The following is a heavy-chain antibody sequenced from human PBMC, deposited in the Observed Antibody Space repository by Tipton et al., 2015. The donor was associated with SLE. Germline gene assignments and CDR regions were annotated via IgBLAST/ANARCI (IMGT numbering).Heavy chain of an antibody. Sequence: SLRLSCAASGFTVSSNYMSWVRQAPGKGLEWVSVIYSGGSTYYADSVKGRFTISRDNSKNTLYLQMNSLRAEDTAVYYCAKGSGYAPNYGMDVWGQGTTVTVPS. CDR1: GFTVSSNY. V-gene: IGHV3-53*01. CDR3: AKGSGYAPNYGMDV. J-gene: IGHJ6*02. CDR2: IYSGGST. D-gene: IGHD3-22*01.